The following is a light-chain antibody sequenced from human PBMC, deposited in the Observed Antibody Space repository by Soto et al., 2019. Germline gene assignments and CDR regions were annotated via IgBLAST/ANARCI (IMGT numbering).Light chain of an antibody. V-gene: IGLV2-8*01. CDR1: SSDVGAHNF. CDR2: EVS. Sequence: QSALTQPPSASGSPGQSVTIFCTGTSSDVGAHNFVSWHQQHPGKAPKLMIYEVSKRPSGVPDRFSGSKSGNTASLTVSGLQAEDEPDYYCSSYAGSNNYVFGPGTKVT. CDR3: SSYAGSNNYV. J-gene: IGLJ1*01.